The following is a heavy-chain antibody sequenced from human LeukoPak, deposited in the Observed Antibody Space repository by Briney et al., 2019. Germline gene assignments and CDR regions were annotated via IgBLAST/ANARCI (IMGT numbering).Heavy chain of an antibody. J-gene: IGHJ5*02. CDR3: AKDQGYRSSWYCGVRSSGCPRFDP. CDR2: ISGSGGST. Sequence: QPGGSLRLSCAASGFTFSSYGMSWVRQAPGKGLEWVSAISGSGGSTYYADSVKGRFTISRDNSKNTLYLQMNSLRAEDTAVYYCAKDQGYRSSWYCGVRSSGCPRFDPWGQGTLVTVSS. CDR1: GFTFSSYG. D-gene: IGHD6-13*01. V-gene: IGHV3-23*01.